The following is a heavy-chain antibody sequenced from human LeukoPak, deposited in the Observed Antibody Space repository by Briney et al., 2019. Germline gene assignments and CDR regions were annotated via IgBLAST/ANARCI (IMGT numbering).Heavy chain of an antibody. CDR3: ARAFGYYDSSGYFYYFDY. CDR2: ISSSSSYI. D-gene: IGHD3-22*01. J-gene: IGHJ4*02. CDR1: GFTFSSYS. V-gene: IGHV3-21*01. Sequence: GGSLRLSCAASGFTFSSYSMNWVRQAPGKGLEWVSSISSSSSYIYYADSVKGRFTISRDNAKNSLYLQMNSLRAEDTAVYYCARAFGYYDSSGYFYYFDYWGQGTLVTVSS.